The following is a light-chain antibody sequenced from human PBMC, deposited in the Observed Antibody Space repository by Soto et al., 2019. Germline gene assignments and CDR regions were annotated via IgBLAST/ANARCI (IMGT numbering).Light chain of an antibody. CDR1: QSVNNNY. V-gene: IGKV3-20*01. CDR2: AAS. J-gene: IGKJ2*01. CDR3: QQYGSSPYT. Sequence: EIVLTQSPGTLSLSPGERATLSCRASQSVNNNYLGWYQQKPGQAPRLLIKAASSSATDIPDRFSGSGSGRDSYLTLNRVEPEDFAVYYCQQYGSSPYTFGQGTKLEIK.